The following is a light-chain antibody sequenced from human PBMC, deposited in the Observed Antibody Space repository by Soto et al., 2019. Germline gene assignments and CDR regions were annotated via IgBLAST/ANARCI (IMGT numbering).Light chain of an antibody. CDR3: QHYNDWPLT. V-gene: IGKV3-15*01. J-gene: IGKJ4*01. CDR2: GAS. CDR1: RCVSSS. Sequence: EIVMTQSPATLSASPGERATLSCRASRCVSSSLAWYQQKPGQAPRLLIYGASTRATGVPARFSGSGSGTEFTLTISSLQSEDFAVYYCQHYNDWPLTFGGGTKVEIK.